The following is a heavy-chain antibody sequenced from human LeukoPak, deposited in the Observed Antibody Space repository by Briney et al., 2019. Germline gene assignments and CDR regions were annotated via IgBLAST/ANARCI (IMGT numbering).Heavy chain of an antibody. CDR2: IYYSGST. Sequence: SETLSLTCTVSGGSLSSSSYYWGWIRQPPGKGLEWIGSIYYSGSTYYNPSLKSRVTISVDTSKNRFSLKLSSVTAADTAVYYCASVRDGYNFYYYYYMDVWGKGTTVTVSS. V-gene: IGHV4-39*07. J-gene: IGHJ6*03. CDR3: ASVRDGYNFYYYYYMDV. D-gene: IGHD5-24*01. CDR1: GGSLSSSSYY.